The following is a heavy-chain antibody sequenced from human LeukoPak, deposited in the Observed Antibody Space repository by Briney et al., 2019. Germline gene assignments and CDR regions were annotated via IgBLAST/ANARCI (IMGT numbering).Heavy chain of an antibody. Sequence: ASVKVSCKASGYTFTGYYMHWVRQAPGQGLEWMGWINPNSGGTNYAQKFQDRVTMTRDTSISTAYMELSRLRSDDTAVYYCARDGYSSSWRADYYYYGMDVWGQGTTVTVYS. CDR2: INPNSGGT. CDR1: GYTFTGYY. J-gene: IGHJ6*02. D-gene: IGHD6-13*01. CDR3: ARDGYSSSWRADYYYYGMDV. V-gene: IGHV1-2*02.